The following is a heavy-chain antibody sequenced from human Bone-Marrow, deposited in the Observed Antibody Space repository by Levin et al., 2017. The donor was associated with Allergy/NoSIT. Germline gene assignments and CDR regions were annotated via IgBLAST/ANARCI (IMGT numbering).Heavy chain of an antibody. J-gene: IGHJ6*02. CDR3: VRDRRSYGLIFHSYYGMDV. Sequence: PSETLSLTCTVSGESISSVGSYWTWIRQRPQRGLEWIGYIYYSGSVYYNPSLRSRLNISIDTSKNQFFLNLNSMTPADTAVYYCVRDRRSYGLIFHSYYGMDVWGQGTTVTVSS. D-gene: IGHD3/OR15-3a*01. CDR1: GESISSVGSY. CDR2: IYYSGSV. V-gene: IGHV4-31*03.